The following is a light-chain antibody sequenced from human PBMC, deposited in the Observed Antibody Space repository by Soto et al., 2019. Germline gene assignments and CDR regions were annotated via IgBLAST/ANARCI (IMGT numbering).Light chain of an antibody. CDR2: DVS. CDR3: QQYGTSPLT. CDR1: QSVTGSD. J-gene: IGKJ4*01. Sequence: EVVLTQSPGTLSMSPGDRATLSCRASQSVTGSDVAWYQQKPGQAPRLLIYDVSSRATGTPEIFSGSGSGTDFTLNIMRLEPEDFAVYYCQQYGTSPLTFGGGTKVEIK. V-gene: IGKV3-20*01.